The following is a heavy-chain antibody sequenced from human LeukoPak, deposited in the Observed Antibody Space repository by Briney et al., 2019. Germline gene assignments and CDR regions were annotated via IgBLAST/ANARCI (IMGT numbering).Heavy chain of an antibody. Sequence: ASVKVSCKASGGTFSSYAISWVRQAPGQGLEWMGGIIPIFGTANYAQKFQGRVTITADKSTSTAYMELSSLRSEDTAVYYCARGTVGYCSGGSCRYYYMDVWGKGTTVTVSS. CDR1: GGTFSSYA. CDR2: IIPIFGTA. CDR3: ARGTVGYCSGGSCRYYYMDV. V-gene: IGHV1-69*06. J-gene: IGHJ6*03. D-gene: IGHD2-15*01.